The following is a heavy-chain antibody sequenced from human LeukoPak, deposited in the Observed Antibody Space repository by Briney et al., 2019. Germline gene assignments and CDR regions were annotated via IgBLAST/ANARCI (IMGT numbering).Heavy chain of an antibody. D-gene: IGHD6-13*01. CDR1: GFTLSSYA. CDR3: ASPYSSSPSY. CDR2: ISVSGNT. Sequence: GGSLRLSCAASGFTLSSYAMSWVRQGPGKGLEWVSAISVSGNTYHADSVKGRLTISRDSSKNTLYLQMNSLRAGDAAVYYCASPYSSSPSYWGQGTLVTVSS. J-gene: IGHJ4*02. V-gene: IGHV3-23*01.